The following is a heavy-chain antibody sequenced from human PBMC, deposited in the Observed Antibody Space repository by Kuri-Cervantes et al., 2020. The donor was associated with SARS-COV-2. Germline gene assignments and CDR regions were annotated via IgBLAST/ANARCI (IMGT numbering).Heavy chain of an antibody. CDR2: ISSSGSTI. D-gene: IGHD3/OR15-3a*01. CDR1: GFTFSDYY. V-gene: IGHV3-11*04. J-gene: IGHJ6*03. CDR3: ARAAVDSLYYYYYMDV. Sequence: GESLKISCAASGFTFSDYYMSWIRQAPGKGLEWVSYISSSGSTIYYADSVKGRFTISRDNAKNSLYLQMNSLRAEDTAVYYCARAAVDSLYYYYYMDVWGKGTTVTVSS.